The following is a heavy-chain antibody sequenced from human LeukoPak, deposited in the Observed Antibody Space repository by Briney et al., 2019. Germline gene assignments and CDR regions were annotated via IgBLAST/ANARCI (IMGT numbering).Heavy chain of an antibody. CDR3: ARQVSESDGYNFFDY. V-gene: IGHV5-51*01. CDR1: GYSFTSYW. Sequence: PGESLKISCKGSGYSFTSYWIGWVRQMPGKGLEWMGIIYPGDSDTRYSPSFQGQVTISADKSISTAYLQWSSLKASDTAMYYCARQVSESDGYNFFDYWGQGTLVTVSS. CDR2: IYPGDSDT. D-gene: IGHD5-24*01. J-gene: IGHJ4*02.